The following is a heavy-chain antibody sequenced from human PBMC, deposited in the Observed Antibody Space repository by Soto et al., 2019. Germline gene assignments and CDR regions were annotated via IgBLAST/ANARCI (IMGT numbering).Heavy chain of an antibody. J-gene: IGHJ4*02. Sequence: GGSLRLSCAASGFTFSSYAMSWVRQAPGKGLEWVSAISGSGGSTYYADSVKGRFTISRDNSKNTLYLQMNSLRAEDTAVYYCAKDTDSLTVVTPFDYWGQGTLVTVSS. D-gene: IGHD2-15*01. CDR2: ISGSGGST. CDR1: GFTFSSYA. CDR3: AKDTDSLTVVTPFDY. V-gene: IGHV3-23*01.